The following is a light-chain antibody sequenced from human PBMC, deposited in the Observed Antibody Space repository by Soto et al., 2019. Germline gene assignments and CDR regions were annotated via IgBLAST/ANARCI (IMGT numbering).Light chain of an antibody. CDR2: DVS. CDR1: SSDVGGYNY. Sequence: QSVLNQPASVSGSPGQSITISCTGTSSDVGGYNYVSWYQHHPGKAPKRMIHDVSNRPSGVSNRFSGSKSGNTASLTISGLQAEDEADYYCSSYIPNNSTYVFGTGTKVTVL. V-gene: IGLV2-14*03. J-gene: IGLJ1*01. CDR3: SSYIPNNSTYV.